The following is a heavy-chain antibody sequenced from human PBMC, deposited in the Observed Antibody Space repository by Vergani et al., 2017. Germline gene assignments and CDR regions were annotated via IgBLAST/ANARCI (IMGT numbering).Heavy chain of an antibody. D-gene: IGHD5-18*01. Sequence: QVQLVESGGGVVQPGRSLRLSCAASGFTFSSYAMHWVRQAPGKGLEWVAVISYDGSNKYYADSVKGRFTISRDNAKNSLYLQMNSLRAEDTAVYYCARDRLVQLWRFDCWGQGTLVTVSS. J-gene: IGHJ4*02. CDR3: ARDRLVQLWRFDC. V-gene: IGHV3-30-3*01. CDR2: ISYDGSNK. CDR1: GFTFSSYA.